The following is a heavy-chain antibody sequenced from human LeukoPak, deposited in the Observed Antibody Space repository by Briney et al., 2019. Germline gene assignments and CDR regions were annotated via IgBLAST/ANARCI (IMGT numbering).Heavy chain of an antibody. D-gene: IGHD2-2*01. CDR2: IYTSGST. CDR1: GGSISSYF. CDR3: ARGDCSSASCYGVLRGMDV. J-gene: IGHJ6*02. V-gene: IGHV4-4*07. Sequence: SETLSLTCTVSGGSISSYFWSWIWQPAGKGLEWIGRIYTSGSTNYNPSLRSRLTMSVDTSKNQFSLTLSSVTAADTAVYYCARGDCSSASCYGVLRGMDVWGQGTTVTVSS.